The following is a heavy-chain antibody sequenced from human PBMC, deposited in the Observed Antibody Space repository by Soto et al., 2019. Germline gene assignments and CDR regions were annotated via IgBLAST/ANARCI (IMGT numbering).Heavy chain of an antibody. V-gene: IGHV1-69*13. Sequence: ASVKVSCKASGGTFSSYAISWVRQAPGQGLEWMGGIIPIFGTANYAQKFQGRVTITADESTSTAYMELSSLRSEDTAVYYCAREGVRIAAVGTNQKYYYYYYGMDVWGQGTTVTVSS. CDR1: GGTFSSYA. D-gene: IGHD6-13*01. CDR3: AREGVRIAAVGTNQKYYYYYYGMDV. CDR2: IIPIFGTA. J-gene: IGHJ6*02.